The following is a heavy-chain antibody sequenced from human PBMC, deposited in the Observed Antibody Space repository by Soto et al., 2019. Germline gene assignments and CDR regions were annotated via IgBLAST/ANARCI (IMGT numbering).Heavy chain of an antibody. CDR3: ARGLRSGSYYYARYYFDY. Sequence: SVKVSCKASGGTFSSYAISWVRQAPGQGLEWMGGIIPIFGTANYAQKFQGRVTITADESTSTAYMELSSLRSEDTAVYYCARGLRSGSYYYARYYFDYWGKGTLVTVST. V-gene: IGHV1-69*13. CDR1: GGTFSSYA. CDR2: IIPIFGTA. J-gene: IGHJ4*02. D-gene: IGHD3-10*01.